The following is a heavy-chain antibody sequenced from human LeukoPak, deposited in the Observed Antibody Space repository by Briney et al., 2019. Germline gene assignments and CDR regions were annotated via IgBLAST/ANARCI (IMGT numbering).Heavy chain of an antibody. CDR1: GFTYSTHA. J-gene: IGHJ6*02. D-gene: IGHD1-14*01. V-gene: IGHV3-30*02. CDR2: IWSDGSNK. CDR3: AKVSGGGLYYDGMDV. Sequence: GGSLRLSCAASGFTYSTHAMHWVRQAPGKGLEWVGFIWSDGSNKEYADSVKGRFTISRDSSKNTLYLQMNSLRAEDTAVYYCAKVSGGGLYYDGMDVWGQGTTVTVSS.